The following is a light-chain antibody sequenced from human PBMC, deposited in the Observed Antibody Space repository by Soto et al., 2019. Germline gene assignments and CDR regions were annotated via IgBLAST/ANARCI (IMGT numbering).Light chain of an antibody. V-gene: IGLV2-18*02. CDR2: EVS. J-gene: IGLJ3*02. CDR1: SSDVGGYNR. Sequence: QSVLTQPPSVSGSPGQSVTISCTGTSSDVGGYNRVSWYQQPPGTAPKLMIYEVSNRPSGVPDRFSGSKSGNTASLTISVLQAEDEADYYCSSYTSSSTFLWVFGGGTKLTVL. CDR3: SSYTSSSTFLWV.